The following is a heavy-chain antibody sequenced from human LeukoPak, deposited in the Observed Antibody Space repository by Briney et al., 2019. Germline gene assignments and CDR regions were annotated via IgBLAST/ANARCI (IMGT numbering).Heavy chain of an antibody. V-gene: IGHV4-4*07. CDR3: ARDPGPYCSSTSCYYYYYMDV. J-gene: IGHJ6*03. D-gene: IGHD2-2*01. Sequence: SETLSLTCTVSGGSISSYYWSWIRQPAGKGLEWIGRIYTSGSTNYNPSLKSRVTMSVDTSKNQFSLKLSSVTAADTAVYYCARDPGPYCSSTSCYYYYYMDVWGKGTTVTVSS. CDR2: IYTSGST. CDR1: GGSISSYY.